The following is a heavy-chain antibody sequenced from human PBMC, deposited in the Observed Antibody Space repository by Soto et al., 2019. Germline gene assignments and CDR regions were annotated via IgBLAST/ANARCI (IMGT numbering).Heavy chain of an antibody. Sequence: ASVKVSCKVSGYTLTELSMHWVRQAPGKGLEWMGGFDSEDGETIYAQKFQGRVTMTEDTSTDTAYMELSSLRSEDTAVYYCATATIAVAGATFDYWGQGTLVTVS. CDR2: FDSEDGET. J-gene: IGHJ4*02. CDR1: GYTLTELS. CDR3: ATATIAVAGATFDY. V-gene: IGHV1-24*01. D-gene: IGHD6-19*01.